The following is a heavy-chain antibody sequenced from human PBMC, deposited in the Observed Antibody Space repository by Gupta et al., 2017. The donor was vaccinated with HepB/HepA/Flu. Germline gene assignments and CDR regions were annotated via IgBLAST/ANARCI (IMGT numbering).Heavy chain of an antibody. J-gene: IGHJ4*02. D-gene: IGHD5-18*01. V-gene: IGHV4-39*01. CDR3: ARHVYHTASDY. Sequence: QVQLQQSGPGLVKPSETLSLTCTVAGVSIRSSRYYWGWIRQPPGKGLEWIGNIYYSGSTYYNPSLQSRVTIFVDTSKNQFSLRLSSVTAADRAVYYCARHVYHTASDYWGQGTLVTVSS. CDR2: IYYSGST. CDR1: GVSIRSSRYY.